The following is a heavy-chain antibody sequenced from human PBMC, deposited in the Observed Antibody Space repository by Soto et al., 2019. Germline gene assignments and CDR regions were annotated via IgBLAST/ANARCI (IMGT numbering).Heavy chain of an antibody. V-gene: IGHV4-59*01. Sequence: PSETLFLTCTVSGGSISSYYWSWIRQSPGKGLEWIGYISYSGTTNYNPSLKSRVTISVDTSKNQLSLKLSSVTAADTAVYYCARIGPRGHDAFDVWGQGTMVTVSS. CDR3: ARIGPRGHDAFDV. J-gene: IGHJ3*01. CDR1: GGSISSYY. CDR2: ISYSGTT. D-gene: IGHD3-10*01.